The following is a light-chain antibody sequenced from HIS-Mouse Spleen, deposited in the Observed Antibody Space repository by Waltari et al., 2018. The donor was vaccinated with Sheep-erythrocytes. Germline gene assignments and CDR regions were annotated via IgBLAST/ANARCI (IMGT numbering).Light chain of an antibody. Sequence: QSALTQPASVSGSPGQSITISCTGTSSDVGSYNLVSWYQQHPGKAPKPMIYEGSKRPSGVSRRFSGTKSGNTASQTISGLQAEDEADYYCCSYAGSRTPWVFGGGTKLTVL. CDR3: CSYAGSRTPWV. CDR1: SSDVGSYNL. CDR2: EGS. J-gene: IGLJ3*02. V-gene: IGLV2-23*01.